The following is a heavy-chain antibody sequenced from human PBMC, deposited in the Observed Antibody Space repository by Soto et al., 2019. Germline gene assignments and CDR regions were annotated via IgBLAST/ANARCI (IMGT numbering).Heavy chain of an antibody. D-gene: IGHD3-3*01. CDR3: AKDLTYYDFWSGELDAFDI. V-gene: IGHV3-23*01. CDR2: ISGSGGST. Sequence: EVQLLESGGGLVQPGGSLRLSCAASGFTFSSYAMSWVRQAPGKGLEWVSAISGSGGSTYYADSVKGRFTISRDNSKNTLYLQMNSLRDEDTAVYYCAKDLTYYDFWSGELDAFDIWGQGTMVTVSS. CDR1: GFTFSSYA. J-gene: IGHJ3*02.